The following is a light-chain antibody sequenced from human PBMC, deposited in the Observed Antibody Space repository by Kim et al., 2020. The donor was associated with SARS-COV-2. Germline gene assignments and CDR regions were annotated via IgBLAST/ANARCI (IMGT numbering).Light chain of an antibody. V-gene: IGLV7-46*01. Sequence: PGGTVTLTCGASTGGVTSGHYPYWFQQKSGQAPRTLIYETINKPSLAPGRFSSSLPGGKAGLAISGAQPEDEGKYYCFLSYSGVVVFGGGTQLTVL. CDR2: ETI. CDR3: FLSYSGVVV. J-gene: IGLJ2*01. CDR1: TGGVTSGHY.